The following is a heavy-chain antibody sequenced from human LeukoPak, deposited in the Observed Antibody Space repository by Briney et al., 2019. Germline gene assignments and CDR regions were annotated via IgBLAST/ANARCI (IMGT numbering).Heavy chain of an antibody. CDR3: ASQRQGYCSSTSCYASWFDP. CDR2: INWNGGST. Sequence: PGGSLRLSCAASGFTFDDYGMSWVRQAPGKGLEWVSGINWNGGSTGYADSVKGRFTISRDNAKNSLYLQMNSLRAEDTAVYYCASQRQGYCSSTSCYASWFDPWGQGTLVTVSS. J-gene: IGHJ5*02. V-gene: IGHV3-20*04. D-gene: IGHD2-2*01. CDR1: GFTFDDYG.